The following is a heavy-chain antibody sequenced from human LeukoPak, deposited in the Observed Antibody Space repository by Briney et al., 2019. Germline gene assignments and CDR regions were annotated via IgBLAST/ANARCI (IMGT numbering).Heavy chain of an antibody. D-gene: IGHD2-2*01. CDR2: INHSGST. CDR3: ARLYCSSTICYNFWFDH. V-gene: IGHV4-34*01. J-gene: IGHJ5*02. Sequence: SGTLSLTCAVYGVSFSGYYWSWVRQPPGKGLEWIGEINHSGSTNYNPSLKSRVTISVDTSKNQFSLKLSSVTAADTAVYYCARLYCSSTICYNFWFDHWGQGTLVTVSS. CDR1: GVSFSGYY.